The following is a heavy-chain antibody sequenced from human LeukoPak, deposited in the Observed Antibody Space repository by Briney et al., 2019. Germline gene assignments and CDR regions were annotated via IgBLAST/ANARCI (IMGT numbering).Heavy chain of an antibody. D-gene: IGHD3-10*01. J-gene: IGHJ4*02. CDR3: ASGSDYSFDY. CDR1: GFTFSNYW. Sequence: PGGSLRLSCAASGFTFSNYWMHWVRQAPGKGLVWVSRINSDGSRTTYADSVKGRFTISRDNAKNTLYLQMNSLRAEDTAVYYCASGSDYSFDYWGQGTLVTVSS. V-gene: IGHV3-74*01. CDR2: INSDGSRT.